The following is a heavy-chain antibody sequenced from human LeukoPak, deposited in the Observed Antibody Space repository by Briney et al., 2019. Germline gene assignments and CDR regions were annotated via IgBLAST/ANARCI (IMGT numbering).Heavy chain of an antibody. V-gene: IGHV3-7*02. CDR1: GFNFSDSR. D-gene: IGHD1-26*01. CDR2: VNKEGTEK. Sequence: GGSLRLSCAASGFNFSDSRMTWVRQAPGTGLEWVANVNKEGTEKHFLDSVEGRFTISRDNAKKSLYLQMRSLRPEDTAVYYCARVGATWYFQHWGQGALVTVSS. CDR3: ARVGATWYFQH. J-gene: IGHJ1*01.